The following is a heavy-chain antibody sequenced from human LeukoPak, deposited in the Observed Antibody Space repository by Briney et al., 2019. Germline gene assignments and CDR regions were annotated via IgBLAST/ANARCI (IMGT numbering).Heavy chain of an antibody. CDR2: ITTDGSTT. J-gene: IGHJ4*02. D-gene: IGHD1-1*01. Sequence: GGSLRLSCAASGFTFSSHWMHWVRQAPGKGLVWVSLITTDGSTTIYADSVKGRFTISRDHAKNTLYLQMHSLRSEHTAVYYCVRDGSGTTPFDYWGQGTLVTVSS. CDR3: VRDGSGTTPFDY. V-gene: IGHV3-74*01. CDR1: GFTFSSHW.